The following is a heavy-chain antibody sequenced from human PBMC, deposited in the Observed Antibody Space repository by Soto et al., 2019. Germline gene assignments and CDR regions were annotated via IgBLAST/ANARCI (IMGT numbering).Heavy chain of an antibody. J-gene: IGHJ6*02. CDR1: GFTFSSYG. CDR3: ARVCSNCDYYGMDV. Sequence: QVQLVESGGGVVQPGRSLRLSCAASGFTFSSYGMHWVRQAPGKGLEWVAVIWYDGSNKYYADSVKGRFTISRDNSKNTLYLQMNSLRAEDTAVYYCARVCSNCDYYGMDVWGQGTTVTVSS. CDR2: IWYDGSNK. V-gene: IGHV3-33*01. D-gene: IGHD4-4*01.